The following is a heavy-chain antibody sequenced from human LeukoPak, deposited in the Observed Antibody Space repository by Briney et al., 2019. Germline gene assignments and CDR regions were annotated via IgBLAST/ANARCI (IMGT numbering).Heavy chain of an antibody. D-gene: IGHD2-2*01. J-gene: IGHJ4*02. CDR3: ARGYCSRTSCEDFDY. V-gene: IGHV3-21*01. Sequence: GGSLRLSCAASGFTFSHYSMNWVRQAPAKGLEWVSSISASSSFIYYADSLKGRFTISRDNAKNSLYLQMNSLRAEDTAVFYCARGYCSRTSCEDFDYWGQGTLVTVSS. CDR1: GFTFSHYS. CDR2: ISASSSFI.